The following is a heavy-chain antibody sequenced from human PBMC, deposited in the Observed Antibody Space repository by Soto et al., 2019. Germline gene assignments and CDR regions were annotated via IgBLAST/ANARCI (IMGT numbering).Heavy chain of an antibody. CDR3: ARARHCSSTSCYRGYNFDY. J-gene: IGHJ4*02. CDR1: GYTFTGYY. D-gene: IGHD2-2*02. V-gene: IGHV1-2*02. Sequence: ASVKVSCKASGYTFTGYYMHWVRQAPGQGLEWMGWINPNSGGTNYAQKFQGRVTMTRDTSISTAYMELSRLRSDDTAVYYCARARHCSSTSCYRGYNFDYWGQGTLVTVSS. CDR2: INPNSGGT.